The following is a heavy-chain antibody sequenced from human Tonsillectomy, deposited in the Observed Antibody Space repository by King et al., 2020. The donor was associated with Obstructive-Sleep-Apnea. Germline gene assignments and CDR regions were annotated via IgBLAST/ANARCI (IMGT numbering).Heavy chain of an antibody. CDR3: ARHDLVVVPTARPTFIDY. D-gene: IGHD2-2*02. J-gene: IGHJ4*02. Sequence: QLQLQESGPGLVKPSETLSLTCTVSGGSVSTTNYFWGWIRQPPGKGLEWIGNIYYRGDTYYNPSLKSRVTMSVDTSENQFSLRLTSVTAADTAVYYCARHDLVVVPTARPTFIDYWGRGTLVTVSS. CDR1: GGSVSTTNYF. V-gene: IGHV4-39*01. CDR2: IYYRGDT.